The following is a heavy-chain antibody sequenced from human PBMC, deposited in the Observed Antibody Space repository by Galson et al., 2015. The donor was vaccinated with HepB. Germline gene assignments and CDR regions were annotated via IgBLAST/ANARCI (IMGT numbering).Heavy chain of an antibody. CDR2: ISYDGSNK. V-gene: IGHV3-30*18. CDR1: GFTFSSYG. Sequence: SLRLSCAASGFTFSSYGMHWVRQAPGKGLEWVAVISYDGSNKYYADSVKGRFTISRDNSKNTLYLQMNSLRAEDTAVYYCAKVPGRFGRLGMDVWGQGTTVTVSS. CDR3: AKVPGRFGRLGMDV. J-gene: IGHJ6*02. D-gene: IGHD3-3*01.